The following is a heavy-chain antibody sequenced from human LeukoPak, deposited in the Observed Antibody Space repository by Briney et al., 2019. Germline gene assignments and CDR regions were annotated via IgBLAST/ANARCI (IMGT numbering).Heavy chain of an antibody. J-gene: IGHJ4*02. CDR3: ASSNITMVRGVIITLDY. CDR2: MNPNSGNT. Sequence: ASVKVSCKASGYTFTSYDINWVRQATGQGLEWMGWMNPNSGNTGYAQKFQGRVTMTRNTSISTAYMELSSLRSEDTAVYYCASSNITMVRGVIITLDYWGQGTLVTVSS. V-gene: IGHV1-8*01. D-gene: IGHD3-10*01. CDR1: GYTFTSYD.